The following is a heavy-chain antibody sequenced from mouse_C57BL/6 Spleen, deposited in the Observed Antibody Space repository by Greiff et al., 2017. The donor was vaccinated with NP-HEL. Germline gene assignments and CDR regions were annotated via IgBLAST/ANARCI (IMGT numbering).Heavy chain of an antibody. V-gene: IGHV1-59*01. CDR1: GYTFTSYW. CDR2: IDPSDSYT. Sequence: QVQLQQPGAELVRPGTSVKLSCKASGYTFTSYWMHWVKQRPGQGLEWIGVIDPSDSYTNYNQKFKGKATLTVDTSSSTAYMQLSSLASEDSAVYYCARTYDYEAYWGQGTLVTVSA. CDR3: ARTYDYEAY. J-gene: IGHJ3*01. D-gene: IGHD2-4*01.